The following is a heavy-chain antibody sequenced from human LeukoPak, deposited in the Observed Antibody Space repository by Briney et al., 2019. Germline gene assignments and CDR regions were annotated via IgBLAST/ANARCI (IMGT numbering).Heavy chain of an antibody. CDR3: ARDPLPRELESPSMYDY. CDR1: GYTFTGYY. V-gene: IGHV1-2*02. D-gene: IGHD1-1*01. J-gene: IGHJ4*02. CDR2: INPNSGGT. Sequence: ASVKVSCKASGYTFTGYYMHWVRQAPGQGLEWMGWINPNSGGTNYAQKFQGRVTMTRDTSISTAYMELSRLRSDDTAVYYCARDPLPRELESPSMYDYWGQGTLVTVSS.